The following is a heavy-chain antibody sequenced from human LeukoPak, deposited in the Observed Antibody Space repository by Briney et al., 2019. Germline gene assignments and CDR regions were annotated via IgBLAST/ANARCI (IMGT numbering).Heavy chain of an antibody. D-gene: IGHD6-19*01. J-gene: IGHJ4*02. Sequence: ASVKVSCTASGYTFTGYYMHWVRQAPGQGLEWMGWINPNSGGTNYAQKFQGRVTMTRDTSISTAYMELSRLRSDDTAVYYCARSYSSGWENYFDYWGQGTLVTVSS. V-gene: IGHV1-2*02. CDR2: INPNSGGT. CDR1: GYTFTGYY. CDR3: ARSYSSGWENYFDY.